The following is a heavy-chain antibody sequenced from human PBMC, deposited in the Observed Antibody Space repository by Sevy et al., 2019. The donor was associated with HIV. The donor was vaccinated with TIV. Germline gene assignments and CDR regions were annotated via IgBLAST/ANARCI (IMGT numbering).Heavy chain of an antibody. CDR2: INQDGSEM. J-gene: IGHJ4*02. CDR3: ARRYFDL. Sequence: GESLKISCKASGFSFTDFWMQWVRQVPGKGLEWVANINQDGSEMYYVDSVKGRFTISRDNAESALYLQMHGLRAEDAATYFCARRYFDLWGQGTVVTVSS. V-gene: IGHV3-7*01. CDR1: GFSFTDFW.